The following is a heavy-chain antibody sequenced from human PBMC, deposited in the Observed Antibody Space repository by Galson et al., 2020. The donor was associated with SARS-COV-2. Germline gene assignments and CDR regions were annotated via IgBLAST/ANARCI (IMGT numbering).Heavy chain of an antibody. Sequence: SQASETLSLTCAVHGGSLSGHYWGWIRQPPGKGLEWIGEIHHTGTTNFNPSLKSRLTMSVDTSKNQFSLNLTSVTAADTAIYYCAREIGSRWGQGTLVTVSS. V-gene: IGHV4-34*01. D-gene: IGHD1-26*01. CDR2: IHHTGTT. CDR3: AREIGSR. CDR1: GGSLSGHY. J-gene: IGHJ4*02.